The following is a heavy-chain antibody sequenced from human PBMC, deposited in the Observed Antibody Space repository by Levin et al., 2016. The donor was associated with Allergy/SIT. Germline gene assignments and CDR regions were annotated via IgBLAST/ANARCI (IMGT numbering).Heavy chain of an antibody. CDR2: IYYSGST. CDR3: ARYYYGSGSYGMDV. V-gene: IGHV4-59*01. J-gene: IGHJ6*02. D-gene: IGHD3-10*01. CDR1: GGSISSYY. Sequence: SETLSLTCTVSGGSISSYYWSWIRQPPGKGLEWIGYIYYSGSTNYNPSLKSRVTISVDTSKNQFSLKLSSVTAADTAVYYCARYYYGSGSYGMDVWGQGTTVTVSS.